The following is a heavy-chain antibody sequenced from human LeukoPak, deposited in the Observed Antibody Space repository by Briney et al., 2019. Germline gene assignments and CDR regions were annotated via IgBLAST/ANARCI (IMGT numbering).Heavy chain of an antibody. D-gene: IGHD2-2*02. Sequence: GGSLRLSCAASGFTFSDYYMSWIRQAPGKGLEWVSYISSSGSTIYYADSVKGRFTTSRDNAKNSLYLQMNSLRAEDTAVYYCAREAGYCSSTSCYKAAIDYWGQGTLVTVSS. CDR2: ISSSGSTI. CDR3: AREAGYCSSTSCYKAAIDY. CDR1: GFTFSDYY. V-gene: IGHV3-11*01. J-gene: IGHJ4*02.